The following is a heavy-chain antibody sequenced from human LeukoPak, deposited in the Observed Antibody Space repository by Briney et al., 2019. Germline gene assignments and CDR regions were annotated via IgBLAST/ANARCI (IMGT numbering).Heavy chain of an antibody. D-gene: IGHD3-22*01. V-gene: IGHV3-7*01. Sequence: PGGSLRLSCAASGFTFSSYWMSWVRQAPGKGLEWVANIKQDGSEKYYVDSVKGRFTISRDNAKNSLYLQMNSLRAEDTAVYYCARDSPNLNITMIVVVILLGYYYYYMDVWGKGTTVTISS. CDR2: IKQDGSEK. J-gene: IGHJ6*03. CDR3: ARDSPNLNITMIVVVILLGYYYYYMDV. CDR1: GFTFSSYW.